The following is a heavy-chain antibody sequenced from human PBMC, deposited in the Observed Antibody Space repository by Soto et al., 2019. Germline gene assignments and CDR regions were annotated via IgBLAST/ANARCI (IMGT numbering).Heavy chain of an antibody. D-gene: IGHD5-12*01. V-gene: IGHV4-34*01. Sequence: QVQLQQWGAGLLKPSETLSLTCAVYGGSFSGFSWTWIRQSPGKGLEWIGQINHSGSTIYNPSLKSRVTISVETSKNQFSLELSSVTAADTAVYYCARGLFSGDDYSGGWYYFDDWGQGTLVTVSS. CDR3: ARGLFSGDDYSGGWYYFDD. CDR2: INHSGST. J-gene: IGHJ4*02. CDR1: GGSFSGFS.